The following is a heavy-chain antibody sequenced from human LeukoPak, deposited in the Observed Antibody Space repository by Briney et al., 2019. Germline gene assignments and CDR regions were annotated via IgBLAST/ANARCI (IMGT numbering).Heavy chain of an antibody. CDR2: ISTSGGST. Sequence: GGSLRLSCPASGFTFSSYAMSWVRQAPGKGLEWVSGISTSGGSTSYADSVKGRFTISRDNPRNTLYMQMNSLRDEDTAVYYCAIMHRYYDGSGYWVQWGQGTLVTVSS. CDR3: AIMHRYYDGSGYWVQ. J-gene: IGHJ4*02. CDR1: GFTFSSYA. D-gene: IGHD3-22*01. V-gene: IGHV3-23*01.